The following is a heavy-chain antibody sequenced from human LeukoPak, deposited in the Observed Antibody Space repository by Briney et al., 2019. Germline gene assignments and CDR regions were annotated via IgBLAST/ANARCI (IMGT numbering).Heavy chain of an antibody. CDR1: GFTFSSYA. Sequence: PGGSLRLSCAASGFTFSSYAMSWVRQAPGKGLEWVSAISGSGGSTYYADSVKGRFTISRDNSKNTLYLQMNSLRAEDTAVYYCAKGRYSSGRSSYYFDYWGQGTLVTVSS. J-gene: IGHJ4*02. CDR3: AKGRYSSGRSSYYFDY. V-gene: IGHV3-23*01. CDR2: ISGSGGST. D-gene: IGHD6-19*01.